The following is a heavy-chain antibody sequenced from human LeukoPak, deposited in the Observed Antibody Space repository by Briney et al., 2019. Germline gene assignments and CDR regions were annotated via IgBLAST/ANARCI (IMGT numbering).Heavy chain of an antibody. D-gene: IGHD1-1*01. CDR1: GYTFTSYY. V-gene: IGHV1-46*01. CDR2: INPTGGST. Sequence: ASVKVSCKASGYTFTSYYMHWVRQAPGQGLEWMGIINPTGGSTNYAQKFQGRVTMTRDTSTSTVYMELSSLRSEDTAVYYCARTLRYTNYEFDCWGQGTLVTVSS. CDR3: ARTLRYTNYEFDC. J-gene: IGHJ4*02.